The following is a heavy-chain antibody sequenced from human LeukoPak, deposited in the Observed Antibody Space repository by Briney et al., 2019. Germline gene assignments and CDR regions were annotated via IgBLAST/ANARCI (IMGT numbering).Heavy chain of an antibody. Sequence: SETLSLTCAVYGGSFSGYYWSWIRQPPGKGLEWIGEINHSGSTNYNPSLKSRVTISIDTSKNQFSLRLSSVTAADTAVYYCARVGSGDYGMDVWGQGTTVTVS. CDR2: INHSGST. CDR1: GGSFSGYY. J-gene: IGHJ6*02. D-gene: IGHD1-26*01. CDR3: ARVGSGDYGMDV. V-gene: IGHV4-34*01.